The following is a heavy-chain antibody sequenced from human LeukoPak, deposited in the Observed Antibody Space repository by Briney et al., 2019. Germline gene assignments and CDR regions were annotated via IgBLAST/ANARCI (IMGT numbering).Heavy chain of an antibody. D-gene: IGHD4-11*01. V-gene: IGHV5-51*01. CDR2: IYPGDSDT. CDR3: ARSTRLQGYYMDV. Sequence: GESLKISCKGSGYSFTSYWIGWVRQMPGKGLEWMGIIYPGDSDTRYSPSFQGQVTISADKSTSTAYLQWSSLKASDTAMYYCARSTRLQGYYMDVWGKGTTVTVSS. CDR1: GYSFTSYW. J-gene: IGHJ6*03.